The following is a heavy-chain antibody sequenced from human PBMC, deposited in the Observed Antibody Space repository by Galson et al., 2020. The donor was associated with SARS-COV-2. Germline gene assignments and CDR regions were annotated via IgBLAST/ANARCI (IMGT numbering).Heavy chain of an antibody. CDR3: ARGEGFCSGGGGYSNY. CDR1: GYSFTSYW. J-gene: IGHJ4*02. V-gene: IGHV5-51*01. D-gene: IGHD2-15*01. CDR2: IYPGDSDT. Sequence: GESLKISCKGSGYSFTSYWIGWVRQMPGKGLEWMGIIYPGDSDTRYSPSFQGQVTISADKSISTAYLQWSSLKASDTAMYYCARGEGFCSGGGGYSNYGGQGTLVTVSS.